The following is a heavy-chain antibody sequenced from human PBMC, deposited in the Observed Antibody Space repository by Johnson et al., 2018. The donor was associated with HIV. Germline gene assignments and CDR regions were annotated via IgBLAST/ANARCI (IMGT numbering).Heavy chain of an antibody. CDR1: GFTFSSYA. CDR3: ARGHYGSGTAHAFDI. Sequence: QVQLVESGGGVVQPGRSLRLSCAASGFTFSSYAMHWVRQAPGKGLEWVAVISYDGSNKYYADSVKGRFTISRDNSKNTLYLQMNSLRAEDTAVYYCARGHYGSGTAHAFDIWGQGTMVTVSS. J-gene: IGHJ3*02. D-gene: IGHD3-10*01. CDR2: ISYDGSNK. V-gene: IGHV3-30-3*01.